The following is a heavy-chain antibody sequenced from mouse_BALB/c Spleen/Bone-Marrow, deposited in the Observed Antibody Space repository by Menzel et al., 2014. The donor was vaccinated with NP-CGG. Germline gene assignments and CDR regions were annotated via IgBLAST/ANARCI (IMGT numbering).Heavy chain of an antibody. CDR3: ASRGSTMIPDY. V-gene: IGHV1-69*02. CDR2: IHPSDSET. CDR1: GYSFTSYW. J-gene: IGHJ2*01. Sequence: QVQLQQSGAELVRPGASVKLSCKASGYSFTSYWMNWVKQRPGQGLEWIGVIHPSDSETRLNQKFKDKATLTVDKSSSTAYMQLSSPTSEDSAVYYCASRGSTMIPDYWGQGTTLTVSS. D-gene: IGHD2-4*01.